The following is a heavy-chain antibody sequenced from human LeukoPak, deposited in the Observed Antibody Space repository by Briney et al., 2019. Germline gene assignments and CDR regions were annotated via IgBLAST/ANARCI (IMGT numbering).Heavy chain of an antibody. J-gene: IGHJ3*02. CDR3: ARLRPFDCSGGSCYPDAFDI. Sequence: QPGGSLRLSCAASGFTFSSYWMHWVRQAPGKGLVWVSRINSDGSSTSYADSVKGRFTISRDNAKNTLYLQMNSLRAEDTAVYYCARLRPFDCSGGSCYPDAFDIWGQGTMVTVSS. CDR1: GFTFSSYW. D-gene: IGHD2-15*01. CDR2: INSDGSST. V-gene: IGHV3-74*01.